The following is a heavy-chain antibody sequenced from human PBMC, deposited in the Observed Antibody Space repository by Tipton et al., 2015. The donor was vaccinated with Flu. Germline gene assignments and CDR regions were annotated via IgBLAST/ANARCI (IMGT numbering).Heavy chain of an antibody. CDR3: ARVFRGYRRGYPRMDV. CDR1: GGSISGGDYY. Sequence: TLSLTCTVSGGSISGGDYYWSWIRQPPGKGLEWIGYIYYSGSTYYNPSLKSRVTISVDTSKNQFSLKLSSVTAADTAVYYCARVFRGYRRGYPRMDVWGQGTTVPVSS. D-gene: IGHD5-18*01. V-gene: IGHV4-30-4*08. CDR2: IYYSGST. J-gene: IGHJ6*02.